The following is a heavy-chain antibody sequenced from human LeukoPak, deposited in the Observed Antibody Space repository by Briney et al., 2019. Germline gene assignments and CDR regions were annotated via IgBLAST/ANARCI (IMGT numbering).Heavy chain of an antibody. D-gene: IGHD6-13*01. CDR1: GGSISSYY. V-gene: IGHV4-59*08. J-gene: IGHJ6*02. CDR2: IYYSGST. Sequence: SETLSLTCTVSGGSISSYYWSWIRQPPGKGLEWIGYIYYSGSTNYNPSLESRVTISVDTSKNQFSLKLSSVTATDTAVYYCARLPAAGRYYYYGMDVWGQGTTVTVSS. CDR3: ARLPAAGRYYYYGMDV.